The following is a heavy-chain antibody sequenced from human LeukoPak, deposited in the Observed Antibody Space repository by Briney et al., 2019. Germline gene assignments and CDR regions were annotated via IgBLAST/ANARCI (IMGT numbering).Heavy chain of an antibody. V-gene: IGHV4-34*01. J-gene: IGHJ5*02. CDR2: INHSGST. Sequence: ASETLSLTCAVYGGSFSGYYWSWIRQPPGKGLEWIGEINHSGSTNYNPSLKSRVTISVDTSKNQFSLKLSSATAADTAVYYCARMYDWSGAWFDPWGQGTLVTVSS. D-gene: IGHD1-1*01. CDR1: GGSFSGYY. CDR3: ARMYDWSGAWFDP.